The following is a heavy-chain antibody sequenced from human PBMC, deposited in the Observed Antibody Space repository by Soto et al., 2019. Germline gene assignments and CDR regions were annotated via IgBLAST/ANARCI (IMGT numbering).Heavy chain of an antibody. CDR2: IGTAGDT. CDR3: ARGLYSGYDYVSALDYYYYGMDV. CDR1: GFTFSSCD. D-gene: IGHD5-12*01. V-gene: IGHV3-13*01. Sequence: GGSLRLSCAASGFTFSSCDMHWVRQATGKGLEWVSAIGTAGDTYYPGSVKGRFTISRENAKNSLYLQMNSLRAGDTAVYYCARGLYSGYDYVSALDYYYYGMDVWGQGTTVTVSS. J-gene: IGHJ6*02.